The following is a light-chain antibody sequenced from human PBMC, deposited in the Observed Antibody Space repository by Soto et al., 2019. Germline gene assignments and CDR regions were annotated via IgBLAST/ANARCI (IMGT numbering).Light chain of an antibody. CDR1: HDIGNS. V-gene: IGKV1-27*01. CDR3: QKYNSDSLT. J-gene: IGKJ4*01. Sequence: DLQMTQSPPSLSASVGDRVTVTCRASHDIGNSLAWYQQRPGKSPRLLIYDASTLQSGVTARFSGSGSGTDFTLVISSLRPEDVATYYCQKYNSDSLTFGGGTKVEVK. CDR2: DAS.